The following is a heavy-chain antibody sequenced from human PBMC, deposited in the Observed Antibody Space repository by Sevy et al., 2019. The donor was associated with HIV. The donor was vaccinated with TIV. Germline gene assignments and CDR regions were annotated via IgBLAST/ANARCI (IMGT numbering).Heavy chain of an antibody. CDR2: IYYSGST. Sequence: SETLSLTCTVSGGSISSYYWSWIRQPPGKGLEWIGYIYYSGSTNYDPSLKSRVTISVDTSKNQFSLKLTSVTAADTAVYYCARDPGIAVAWEYYFDYWGQGTLVTVSS. J-gene: IGHJ4*02. D-gene: IGHD6-19*01. CDR1: GGSISSYY. V-gene: IGHV4-59*13. CDR3: ARDPGIAVAWEYYFDY.